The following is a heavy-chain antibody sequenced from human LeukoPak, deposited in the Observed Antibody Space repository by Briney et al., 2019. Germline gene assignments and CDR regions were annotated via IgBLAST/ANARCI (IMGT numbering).Heavy chain of an antibody. D-gene: IGHD5-18*01. CDR3: ARDQAHSYGRYFDP. J-gene: IGHJ4*02. CDR1: GDALSTYY. V-gene: IGHV4-59*01. CDR2: ISYGTT. Sequence: SETLSLTCSVSGDALSTYYWYWSRQIQGQGLDWIGYISYGTTDYNPSLKSRVTISVDTSRNEFSLKLTPVTAEDTAVYFCARDQAHSYGRYFDPWSQGTLVTVSS.